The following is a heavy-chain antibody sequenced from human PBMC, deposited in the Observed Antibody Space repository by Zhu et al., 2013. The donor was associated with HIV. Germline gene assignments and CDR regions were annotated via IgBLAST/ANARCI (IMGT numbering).Heavy chain of an antibody. CDR1: GGTFSSYT. CDR2: IIPILGIA. Sequence: QVQLVQSGAEVKKPGSSVKVSCKASGGTFSSYTISWVRQAPGQGLEWMGRIIPILGIANYAQKFQGRVTITADESTSTAYMELSSLRSEDTAVYYCVRVGQIVGALGVYYFDYWGQGTLVTVSS. D-gene: IGHD1-26*01. CDR3: VRVGQIVGALGVYYFDY. J-gene: IGHJ4*02. V-gene: IGHV1-69*02.